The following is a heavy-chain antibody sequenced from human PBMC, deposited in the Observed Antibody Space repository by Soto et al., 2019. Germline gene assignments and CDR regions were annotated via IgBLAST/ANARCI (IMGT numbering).Heavy chain of an antibody. D-gene: IGHD3-22*01. Sequence: PSETLTLTCTVSGGSIRCYYLSWIRQPPGKGLEWIGYVHYTGSTNYNSPLKSRVTISVDTSKNQFSLKLSSVTAADTAVYYCARCIYDSSGYYTRVGDYWGPGTLVTVS. CDR3: ARCIYDSSGYYTRVGDY. V-gene: IGHV4-59*01. J-gene: IGHJ4*02. CDR2: VHYTGST. CDR1: GGSIRCYY.